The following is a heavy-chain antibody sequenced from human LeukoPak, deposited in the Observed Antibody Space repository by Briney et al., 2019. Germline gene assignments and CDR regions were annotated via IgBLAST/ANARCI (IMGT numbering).Heavy chain of an antibody. J-gene: IGHJ4*02. CDR3: ARETRDYDSPLDY. V-gene: IGHV1-18*01. Sequence: ASVKVSCKGSGYTFTSYGISWVRQAPGQGLEWMGWIRAYNGNTNYAQKLQGRVTMTTDTPTSTAYMELRSLRSDDTAVYYCARETRDYDSPLDYWGQGTLVTVSS. CDR1: GYTFTSYG. D-gene: IGHD3-22*01. CDR2: IRAYNGNT.